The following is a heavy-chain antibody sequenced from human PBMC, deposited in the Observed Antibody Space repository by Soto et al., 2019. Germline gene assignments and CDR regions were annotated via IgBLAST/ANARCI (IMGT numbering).Heavy chain of an antibody. CDR2: IYYSGST. J-gene: IGHJ1*01. CDR3: AIYDSSGSRGFQH. Sequence: QLQRQESGPGLVKPSQSLSLTCTVSGGSISSGGYYWSWIRQHPGKGLEWIGYIYYSGSTYYNPSLKSRVTISVDTSKNQFSLKLSSVTAADTAVYYCAIYDSSGSRGFQHWGQGTLVTVSS. V-gene: IGHV4-31*03. D-gene: IGHD3-22*01. CDR1: GGSISSGGYY.